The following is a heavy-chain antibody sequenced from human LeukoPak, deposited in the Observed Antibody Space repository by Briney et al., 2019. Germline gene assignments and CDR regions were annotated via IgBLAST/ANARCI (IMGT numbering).Heavy chain of an antibody. CDR2: IYYSGDT. CDR1: GGSISNSYY. J-gene: IGHJ4*02. CDR3: ARDGADYYDSSGYYPYFDY. Sequence: SETLSLTCTVSGGSISNSYYWGWIRQPPGKGLEWIGSIYYSGDTYYNPSLKSRVTVSMDTSKNQVSLRLSSVTAADTAVYYCARDGADYYDSSGYYPYFDYWGQGTLVTVSS. D-gene: IGHD3-22*01. V-gene: IGHV4-39*07.